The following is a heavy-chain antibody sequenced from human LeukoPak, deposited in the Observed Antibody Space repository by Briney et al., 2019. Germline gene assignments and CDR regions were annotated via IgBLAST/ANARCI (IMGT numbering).Heavy chain of an antibody. J-gene: IGHJ4*02. V-gene: IGHV3-7*01. Sequence: GGSLRLSCAASGFTFTKYWMTWVRQDPGKGLEWVANINRDGSEGFYVDSVKGRFTISRDSAKNSLYLQMNSLGAEDTAVYYCARGLDCRSTSCYLDTWGQGTLVTVSS. D-gene: IGHD2-2*01. CDR3: ARGLDCRSTSCYLDT. CDR1: GFTFTKYW. CDR2: INRDGSEG.